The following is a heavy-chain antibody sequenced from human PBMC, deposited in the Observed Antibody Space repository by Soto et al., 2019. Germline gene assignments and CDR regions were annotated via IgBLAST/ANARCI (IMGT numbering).Heavy chain of an antibody. D-gene: IGHD2-21*01. CDR2: INPNGGST. CDR3: ARVNRHTFDY. CDR1: GYTFTSYY. J-gene: IGHJ4*02. V-gene: IGHV1-46*01. Sequence: GASVKVSCKASGYTFTSYYMHWVRQAPGQGLEWMGRINPNGGSTSYAQKFQGRVTMTRDTSTSTAYMELRSLRSDDTAVYYCARVNRHTFDYWGQGTLVTVSS.